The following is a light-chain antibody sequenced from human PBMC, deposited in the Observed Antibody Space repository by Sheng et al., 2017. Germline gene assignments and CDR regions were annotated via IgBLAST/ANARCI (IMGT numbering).Light chain of an antibody. CDR3: QQYYADPS. CDR2: WAS. CDR1: QSVLSSSNNKYY. Sequence: ITMTQSPDSLAVSLGERATINCKSSQSVLSSSNNKYYLSWYQHKPGHPPKMLIYWASTRASGVPERFSGSGSGTDFTLTISGLQPEDVAVYFCQQYYADPSFGGGTKVEI. V-gene: IGKV4-1*01. J-gene: IGKJ4*01.